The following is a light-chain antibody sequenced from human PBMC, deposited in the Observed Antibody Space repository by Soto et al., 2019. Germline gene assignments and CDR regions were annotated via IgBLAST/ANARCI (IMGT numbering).Light chain of an antibody. V-gene: IGKV3-11*01. J-gene: IGKJ5*01. CDR3: QQRSNWPPST. Sequence: EIVLTQSPATLSLSPGERATLSCRASQSVTTFLVWYQQRPGQAPRLLIHDASHRAAGIPARFSGSGFGTEFRLTISSLEPKDAAVYYCQQRSNWPPSTFGQGTRLESK. CDR1: QSVTTF. CDR2: DAS.